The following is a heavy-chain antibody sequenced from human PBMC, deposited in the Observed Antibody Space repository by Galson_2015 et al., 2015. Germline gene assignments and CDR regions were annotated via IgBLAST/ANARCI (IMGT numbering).Heavy chain of an antibody. CDR3: AKGVYGSGSDY. CDR1: GFTFSSDW. CDR2: IKSDGSSI. J-gene: IGHJ4*02. D-gene: IGHD3-10*01. V-gene: IGHV3-74*01. Sequence: SLRLSCAASGFTFSSDWMHWVRQVPGKGLVWVARIKSDGSSIIYADSVKGRFTISRDNAKNTLYLQMNNLRAEDTAVYYCAKGVYGSGSDYWGQGPLVTVSS.